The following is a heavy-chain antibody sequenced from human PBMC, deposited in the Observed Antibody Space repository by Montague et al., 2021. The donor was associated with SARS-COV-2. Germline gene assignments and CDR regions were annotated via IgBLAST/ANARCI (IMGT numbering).Heavy chain of an antibody. CDR3: AREGIPTPGAEWKILHYHGMDV. CDR1: GGSISSSSYY. J-gene: IGHJ6*02. Sequence: SETLSLTCTVSGGSISSSSYYWGWIRQPPGKGLEWIGSICYSGSTYYNPSLKSRVTISVDTSKSQFSLKLTSVTAADTAVYYCAREGIPTPGAEWKILHYHGMDVWGQGTTVTVSS. CDR2: ICYSGST. D-gene: IGHD1-14*01. V-gene: IGHV4-39*07.